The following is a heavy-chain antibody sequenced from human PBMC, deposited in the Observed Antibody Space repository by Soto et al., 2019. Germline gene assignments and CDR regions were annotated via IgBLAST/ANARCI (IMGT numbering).Heavy chain of an antibody. CDR3: ARTRAATDSLYWFDP. J-gene: IGHJ5*02. CDR2: IIPILNIA. Sequence: QVQLVQSGAEVKKPGSSVKVSCKASGGTFSSYPISWVRQAPGQGLEWMGRIIPILNIANYAQKLQGRVTLTADKYTNTAYMELSSLRSEDTAVYYCARTRAATDSLYWFDPWGQGTLVTVSS. CDR1: GGTFSSYP. D-gene: IGHD2-21*01. V-gene: IGHV1-69*02.